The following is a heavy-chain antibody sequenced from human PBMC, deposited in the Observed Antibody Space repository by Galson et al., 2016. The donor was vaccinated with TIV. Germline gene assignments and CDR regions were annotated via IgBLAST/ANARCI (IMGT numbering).Heavy chain of an antibody. D-gene: IGHD6-13*01. CDR3: ARDYETGYSSSWYRFDP. V-gene: IGHV3-21*01. Sequence: SSISSSNSYISYADSVKGRFTISRDNAKNSLYLQMNSLRAADTAVYYCARDYETGYSSSWYRFDPWGQGTLVTVSS. CDR2: ISSSNSYI. J-gene: IGHJ5*02.